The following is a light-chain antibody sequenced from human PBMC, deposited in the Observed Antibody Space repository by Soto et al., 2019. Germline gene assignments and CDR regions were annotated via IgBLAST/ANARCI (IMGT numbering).Light chain of an antibody. CDR2: DAS. Sequence: DIQMTHSPSSLSSSVGDRVTITCQASQDISNYLNWYQQKQGKAPKLLIYDASNLETRVPSRFSGSGSGTDFTFTISSLQPEDIATYYCQQYDQLPPGFGGGTKVEIK. CDR3: QQYDQLPPG. V-gene: IGKV1-33*01. J-gene: IGKJ4*01. CDR1: QDISNY.